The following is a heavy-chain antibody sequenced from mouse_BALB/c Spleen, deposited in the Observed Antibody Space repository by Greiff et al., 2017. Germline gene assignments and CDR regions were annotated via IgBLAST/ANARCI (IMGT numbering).Heavy chain of an antibody. J-gene: IGHJ1*01. CDR2: ISYDGSN. CDR3: ARGGYYYGSSPYFDV. V-gene: IGHV3-6*02. Sequence: DVQLQESGPGLVKPSQSLSLTCSVTGYSITSGYYWNWIRQFPGNKLEWMGYISYDGSNNYNPSLKNRISITRDTSKNQFFLKLNSVTTEDTATYYCARGGYYYGSSPYFDVWGAGTTVTVSS. D-gene: IGHD1-1*01. CDR1: GYSITSGYY.